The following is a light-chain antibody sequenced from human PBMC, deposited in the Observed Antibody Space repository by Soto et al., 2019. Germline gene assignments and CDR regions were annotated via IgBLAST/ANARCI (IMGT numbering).Light chain of an antibody. V-gene: IGKV3-20*01. Sequence: EIVLTQSPGTLSLSPGERATLSCRASQSVSSGYLAWYQQKPGQAPRLLIYGASSRATGIPDRFSGSGSGTDFTLTISRLVPEDFAVYYCQQYGDSPRTFGQGTTVEIK. CDR3: QQYGDSPRT. CDR2: GAS. CDR1: QSVSSGY. J-gene: IGKJ1*01.